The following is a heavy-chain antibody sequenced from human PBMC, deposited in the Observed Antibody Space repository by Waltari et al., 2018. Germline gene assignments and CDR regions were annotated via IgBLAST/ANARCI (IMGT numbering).Heavy chain of an antibody. CDR1: GFTFSSYS. D-gene: IGHD4-17*01. Sequence: EVQLVESGGGLVKPGGSLRLSCAASGFTFSSYSMNWVRQAPGKGLDWVSSISSSSSYIYYADSVKGRFTISRDNAKNSLYLQMNSLRAEDTAVYYCANGDYMKPFDPWGQGTLVTVSS. J-gene: IGHJ5*02. V-gene: IGHV3-21*01. CDR2: ISSSSSYI. CDR3: ANGDYMKPFDP.